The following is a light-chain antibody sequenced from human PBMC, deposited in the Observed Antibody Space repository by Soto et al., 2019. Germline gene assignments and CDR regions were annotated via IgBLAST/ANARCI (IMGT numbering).Light chain of an antibody. J-gene: IGKJ4*01. CDR3: NQYHSSFT. CDR2: GAS. Sequence: EIVLTQSPGTLSLSPGEGATLSCRASQSVSSSSLTWYQQKRGQAPRLLIYGASTRATGIPDRFSGSWSGTDFTLTISRLEPEDFAVYYCNQYHSSFTFGGGTKVEIK. V-gene: IGKV3-20*01. CDR1: QSVSSSS.